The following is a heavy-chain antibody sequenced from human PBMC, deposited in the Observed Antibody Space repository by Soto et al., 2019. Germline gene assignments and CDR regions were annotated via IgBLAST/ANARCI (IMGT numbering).Heavy chain of an antibody. CDR2: IYYSGST. CDR1: GGSISSYY. Sequence: SETLSLTCTVSGGSISSYYWSWIRQPPGKGLEWIGYIYYSGSTNYNPSLKSRVTISVDTSKNQFSLKLSSVTAADTAVYYCAREARRHQGAAAGTRAGDAFDIWGQGTMVTVSS. J-gene: IGHJ3*02. V-gene: IGHV4-59*01. CDR3: AREARRHQGAAAGTRAGDAFDI. D-gene: IGHD6-13*01.